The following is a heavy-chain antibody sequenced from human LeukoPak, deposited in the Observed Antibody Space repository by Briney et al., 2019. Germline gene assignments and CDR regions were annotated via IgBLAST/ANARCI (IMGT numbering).Heavy chain of an antibody. D-gene: IGHD4-17*01. CDR2: VHNSGST. CDR1: GGSIGSSSYC. J-gene: IGHJ4*02. CDR3: ARHDGTVTRFYFDH. Sequence: PSETLSLTCSVSGGSIGSSSYCWGWIRQPPGKGLEWIGFVHNSGSTSYNPSLKSRVTVSVDTSKNQFSLKLSSVTAADTAVYYCARHDGTVTRFYFDHWGQGTLVTVSS. V-gene: IGHV4-61*05.